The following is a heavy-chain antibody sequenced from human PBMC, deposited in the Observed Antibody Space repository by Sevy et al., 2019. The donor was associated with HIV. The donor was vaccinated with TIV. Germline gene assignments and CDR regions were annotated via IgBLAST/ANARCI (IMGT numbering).Heavy chain of an antibody. CDR1: GFTFSTYT. CDR3: AGDAQTWRGPWYGTSGADR. D-gene: IGHD1-1*01. CDR2: ITPDDT. Sequence: GESLKISCTASGFTFSTYTLTWVRQAPGKGLEWVSSITPDDTHYADSVRGRFSVSRDNSKNTLYLQMDSLTVDDTAVYYCAGDAQTWRGPWYGTSGADRWGQGTLVTVSS. V-gene: IGHV3-23*01. J-gene: IGHJ5*02.